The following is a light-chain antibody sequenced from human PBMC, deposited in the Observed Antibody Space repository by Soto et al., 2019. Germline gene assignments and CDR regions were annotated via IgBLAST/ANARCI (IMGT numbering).Light chain of an antibody. V-gene: IGKV3-11*01. Sequence: EIVMTQSPATLSVSPRERVTLSCRASQSINNKVAWYQQKPGQAPRLLIYEALNRATGIPARFSGSGSGTDFTLTISSLEPEDFAVYYCQQRNNWPLTFGGGTKVDIK. CDR3: QQRNNWPLT. CDR2: EAL. CDR1: QSINNK. J-gene: IGKJ4*02.